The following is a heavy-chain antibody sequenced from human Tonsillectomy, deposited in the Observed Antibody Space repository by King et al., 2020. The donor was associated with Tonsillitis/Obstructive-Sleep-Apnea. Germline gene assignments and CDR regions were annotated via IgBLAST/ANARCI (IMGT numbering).Heavy chain of an antibody. D-gene: IGHD4-11*01. J-gene: IGHJ6*03. CDR3: AMTTVIPGYYYYYMDV. V-gene: IGHV4-59*08. CDR1: GGSISSYY. CDR2: IYYSGST. Sequence: VQLQESGPGLVKPSETLSLTCTVSGGSISSYYWNWIRQPPGKGLEWIGYIYYSGSTNYNPSLKSRVTISVDTSKNQFSLKLSSVTAADTAVYYCAMTTVIPGYYYYYMDVWGKGTTVTVSS.